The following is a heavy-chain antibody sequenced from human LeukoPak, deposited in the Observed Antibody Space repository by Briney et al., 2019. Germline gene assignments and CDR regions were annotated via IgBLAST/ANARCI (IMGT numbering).Heavy chain of an antibody. V-gene: IGHV3-33*05. CDR3: ARLYSSGWYFDY. D-gene: IGHD6-19*01. J-gene: IGHJ4*02. Sequence: GGSLRLSCAASGITFSNYAMHWVRQAPGKGLEWVSLISSDGSNKYYADSVKGRFTISRDNSKSTLYLQMNSLRAEDTAVYYCARLYSSGWYFDYWGQGTMVADSS. CDR2: ISSDGSNK. CDR1: GITFSNYA.